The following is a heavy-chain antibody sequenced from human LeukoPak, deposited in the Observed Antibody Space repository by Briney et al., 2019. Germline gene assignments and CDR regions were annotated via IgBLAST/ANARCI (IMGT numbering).Heavy chain of an antibody. CDR2: IYQSGYT. D-gene: IGHD5-18*01. V-gene: IGHV4-4*02. Sequence: SGTLSLTCNVSGASIISTNWWNWVRQPPGKGLEWIGEIYQSGYTKYNPSLKCRVTISVDKSKNQFSLRLNSVTAADTAVYYCARYNYGYDALDFWGQGTMVTVSS. J-gene: IGHJ3*01. CDR1: GASIISTNW. CDR3: ARYNYGYDALDF.